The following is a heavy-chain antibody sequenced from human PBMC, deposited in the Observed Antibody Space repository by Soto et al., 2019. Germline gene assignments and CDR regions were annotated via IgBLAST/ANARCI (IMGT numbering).Heavy chain of an antibody. V-gene: IGHV1-18*01. CDR1: GYTFTRSG. Sequence: QVQLVQSGAEVKKPRASVKVSCKASGYTFTRSGITWVRQAPGQGPEWMGWISSYNGDTNYAQTFQGRVTMTTDTSTSTAYMELRSLRSDDTAVDYCARDGVSPYYFNGMDAWGQGTPFTVSS. J-gene: IGHJ6*02. CDR2: ISSYNGDT. CDR3: ARDGVSPYYFNGMDA.